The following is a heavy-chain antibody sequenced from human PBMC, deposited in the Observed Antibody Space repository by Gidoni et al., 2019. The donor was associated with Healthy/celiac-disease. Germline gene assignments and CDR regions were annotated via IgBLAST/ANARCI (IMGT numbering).Heavy chain of an antibody. V-gene: IGHV1-2*04. D-gene: IGHD6-19*01. CDR1: GSTFTGYY. CDR3: ARGVGIAVAGTWFDP. J-gene: IGHJ5*02. Sequence: QVQLVQSGAEVKKPGASVKVSCTASGSTFTGYYMHWVRQAPGQGLEWMGWINPNSGGTNYAQKFQGWVTMTRDTSISTAYMELSRLRSDDTAVYSCARGVGIAVAGTWFDPWGQGTLVTVSS. CDR2: INPNSGGT.